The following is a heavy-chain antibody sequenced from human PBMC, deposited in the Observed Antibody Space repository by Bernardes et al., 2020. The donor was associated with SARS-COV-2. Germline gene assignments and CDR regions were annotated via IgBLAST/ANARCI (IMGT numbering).Heavy chain of an antibody. Sequence: GGSLRLSCAASGFTFSSYAMHWVRQAPGKGLEWVAVISYDGSNKYYADSVKGRFTISRDNSKNTLYLQMNSLRAEDTAVYYCARGSPRSYYSMDVWGQGTTVTVSS. CDR1: GFTFSSYA. J-gene: IGHJ6*02. CDR2: ISYDGSNK. CDR3: ARGSPRSYYSMDV. V-gene: IGHV3-30-3*01.